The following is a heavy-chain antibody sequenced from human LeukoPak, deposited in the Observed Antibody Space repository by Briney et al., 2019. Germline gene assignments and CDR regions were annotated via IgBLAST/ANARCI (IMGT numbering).Heavy chain of an antibody. J-gene: IGHJ6*03. CDR3: ARDISNPGYYYYYMDV. Sequence: GGSLRLSGAASGFTVSSNYMSWVRQAPGKGLEWVSVIYSGGSTYYADSVKGRFTISRDNSKNTLYLQMNSLRAEDTAVYYCARDISNPGYYYYYMDVWGKGTTVTVSS. CDR1: GFTVSSNY. D-gene: IGHD3-3*02. V-gene: IGHV3-53*05. CDR2: IYSGGST.